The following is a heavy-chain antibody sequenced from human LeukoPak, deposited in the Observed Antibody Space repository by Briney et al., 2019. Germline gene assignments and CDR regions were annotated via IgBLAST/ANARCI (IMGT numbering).Heavy chain of an antibody. D-gene: IGHD2-2*01. J-gene: IGHJ4*02. CDR2: ISTSGDST. V-gene: IGHV3-23*01. CDR1: GGSISSGN. CDR3: ARARYCSSTSCFLDY. Sequence: PSETLSLTCAVSGGSISSGNWWTWVRQAPGKGLEWVSTISTSGDSTYYADSVKGRFTISRDNSKNTLYLQMNSLTAEDTALHYCARARYCSSTSCFLDYWGQGTLVTVSS.